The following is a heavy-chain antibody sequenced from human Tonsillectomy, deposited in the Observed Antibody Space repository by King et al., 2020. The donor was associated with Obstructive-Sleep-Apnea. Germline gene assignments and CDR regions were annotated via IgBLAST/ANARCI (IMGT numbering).Heavy chain of an antibody. CDR1: GYTFTNYY. CDR3: SRDRVGGGYYYGMDV. Sequence: VQLVQSGAEVKKPGASVKVSCKASGYTFTNYYMHWVRQAPGQGLEWMGIINPSGVGTNEAQKFQGRVTLTRDTSTTTVYMELSSLRSEDTAVYYCSRDRVGGGYYYGMDVWAKGPRSPSP. V-gene: IGHV1-46*03. D-gene: IGHD3-16*01. CDR2: INPSGVGT. J-gene: IGHJ6*02.